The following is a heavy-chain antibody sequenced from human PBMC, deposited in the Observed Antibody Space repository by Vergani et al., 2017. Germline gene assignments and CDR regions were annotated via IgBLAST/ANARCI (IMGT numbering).Heavy chain of an antibody. CDR1: GGTFSSYA. V-gene: IGHV1-69*01. Sequence: QVQLVQSGAEVKKPGSSVKVSCKASGGTFSSYAISWVRQAPGQGLEWMGGIIPIFGTANYAQKFQVRVTIPADEATSTAYMELSSLRTEDTAVYYCASSGYSSSNVDYWGQGTLVTVSS. CDR2: IIPIFGTA. J-gene: IGHJ4*02. CDR3: ASSGYSSSNVDY. D-gene: IGHD6-13*01.